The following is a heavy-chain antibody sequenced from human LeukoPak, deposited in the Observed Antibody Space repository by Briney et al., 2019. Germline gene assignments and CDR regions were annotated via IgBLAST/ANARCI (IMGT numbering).Heavy chain of an antibody. D-gene: IGHD5-18*01. V-gene: IGHV4-61*01. CDR2: IYYSGST. CDR3: ARDGYSYGYGAFDI. CDR1: GASINSGSYY. Sequence: SQTLSLTCTVSGASINSGSYYWSWIRQPPGKGLEWIGYIYYSGSTNYNPSLKSRVTISVDTSKNQFSLKLSSVTAADTAVYYCARDGYSYGYGAFDIWGQGTMVTVSS. J-gene: IGHJ3*02.